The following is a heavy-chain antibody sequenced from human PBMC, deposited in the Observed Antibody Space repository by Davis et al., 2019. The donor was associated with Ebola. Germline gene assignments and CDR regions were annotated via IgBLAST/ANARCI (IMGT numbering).Heavy chain of an antibody. CDR3: ARGPADGTGGTGYFDY. CDR1: GYTFTSYA. V-gene: IGHV1-3*02. D-gene: IGHD1-1*01. J-gene: IGHJ4*02. Sequence: ASVKVSCKASGYTFTSYALHWVRQAPGQRLEWMGWSNAGKGNTKYSQEFQGRVTITRDTSASTAYMELGSLRSEDMAVYYCARGPADGTGGTGYFDYWGQGTLVTVSS. CDR2: SNAGKGNT.